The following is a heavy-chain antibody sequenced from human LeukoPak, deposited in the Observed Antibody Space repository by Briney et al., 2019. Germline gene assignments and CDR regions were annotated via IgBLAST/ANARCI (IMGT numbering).Heavy chain of an antibody. CDR1: GTSISNYY. J-gene: IGHJ4*02. CDR3: ARVDYSSSWYYFDY. V-gene: IGHV4-59*08. CDR2: IYNSGST. Sequence: PSEALSLTCTVSGTSISNYYWSWIRQPPGKGLEWIGYIYNSGSTNYNPSLKSRVTMSVDTSKNQFSLKLTSVTAADTAVYYCARVDYSSSWYYFDYWGQGTLVTVSS. D-gene: IGHD6-13*01.